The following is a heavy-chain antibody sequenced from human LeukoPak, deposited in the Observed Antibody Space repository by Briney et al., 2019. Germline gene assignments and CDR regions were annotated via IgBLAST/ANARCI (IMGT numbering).Heavy chain of an antibody. CDR1: GGTFSSYA. CDR3: ARDYGGNSELTFDY. CDR2: IIPIFGIA. D-gene: IGHD4-23*01. V-gene: IGHV1-69*04. J-gene: IGHJ4*02. Sequence: ASVKVSCKASGGTFSSYAISWVRQAPGQGLEWMGRIIPIFGIANYAQKFQGRVTITADKSTSTAYMELSSLRSEDTAEYYCARDYGGNSELTFDYWGQGTLVTVSS.